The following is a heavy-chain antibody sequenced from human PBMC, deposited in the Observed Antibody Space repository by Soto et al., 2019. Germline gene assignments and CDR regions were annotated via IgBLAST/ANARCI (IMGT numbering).Heavy chain of an antibody. J-gene: IGHJ4*02. D-gene: IGHD3-16*02. V-gene: IGHV3-33*01. CDR3: ARDSPLVIPAYYFDY. Sequence: GGSLRLSCAASGFTFSSYGMHWVRQAPGKGLEWVAVIWYDGSNKYYADSVKGRFTISRDNSKNTLYLQMNSLRAEDTAVYYCARDSPLVIPAYYFDYWGQGTLVTVSS. CDR1: GFTFSSYG. CDR2: IWYDGSNK.